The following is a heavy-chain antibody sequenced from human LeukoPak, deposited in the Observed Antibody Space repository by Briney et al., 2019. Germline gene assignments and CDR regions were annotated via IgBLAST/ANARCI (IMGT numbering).Heavy chain of an antibody. CDR3: ARDGGAGIAGFEH. V-gene: IGHV4-59*01. CDR1: GGSISTYY. CDR2: IYHSGFT. Sequence: KPSETLSLTCTVSGGSISTYYWNWIRQAPGKGLEWIGYIYHSGFTKYNSSLKSRVTISVDTSKNQFSLKLRSVTAADTAVYYCARDGGAGIAGFEHWGQGTLVTVSS. D-gene: IGHD6-13*01. J-gene: IGHJ4*02.